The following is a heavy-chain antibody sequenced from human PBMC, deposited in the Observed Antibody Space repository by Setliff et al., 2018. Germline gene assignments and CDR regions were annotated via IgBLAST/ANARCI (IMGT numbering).Heavy chain of an antibody. J-gene: IGHJ4*02. CDR3: ARGPVMIVATGYFDY. CDR2: INYSGST. CDR1: GYSISSGYY. D-gene: IGHD3-22*01. Sequence: SETLSLTCAVSGYSISSGYYWGWIRQPPGKGLEWIGSINYSGSTYYNPSLKSRVTISVDTSKNQFSLKLSSVTAADTAVYYCARGPVMIVATGYFDYWGQGTLVTVSS. V-gene: IGHV4-38-2*01.